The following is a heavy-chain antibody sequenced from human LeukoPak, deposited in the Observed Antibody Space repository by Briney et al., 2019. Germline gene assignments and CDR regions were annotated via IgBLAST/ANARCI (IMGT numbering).Heavy chain of an antibody. Sequence: PGGSLRLSSAASGFTVSYNYLSWVRQPPGKGLEWIGEIYHSGSTNYNPSLKSRVTISVDKSKNQFSLKLSSVTAADTAVYYCARLKYRAVADKREDYWGQGTLVTVSS. V-gene: IGHV4-4*02. CDR2: IYHSGST. CDR1: GFTVSYNY. J-gene: IGHJ4*02. D-gene: IGHD6-19*01. CDR3: ARLKYRAVADKREDY.